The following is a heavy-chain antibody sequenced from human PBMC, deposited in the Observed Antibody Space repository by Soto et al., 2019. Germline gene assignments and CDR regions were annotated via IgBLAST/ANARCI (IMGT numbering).Heavy chain of an antibody. V-gene: IGHV1-69*13. Sequence: SVKVSCKASGGTFSSYAISWVRQAPGQGLEWMGGIIPIFGTANYAQKFQGRVTITADESTSTAYMELSSLRSEDTAVYYCARRDTTILRDAFDIWGQGTVVTVSS. D-gene: IGHD5-18*01. CDR1: GGTFSSYA. CDR3: ARRDTTILRDAFDI. CDR2: IIPIFGTA. J-gene: IGHJ3*02.